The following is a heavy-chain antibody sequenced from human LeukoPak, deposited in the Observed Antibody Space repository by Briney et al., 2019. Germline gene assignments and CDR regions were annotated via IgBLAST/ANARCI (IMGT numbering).Heavy chain of an antibody. J-gene: IGHJ6*03. V-gene: IGHV2-70*11. CDR3: AGMVIAASNFYYIYYMVV. CDR2: SFWDEYK. Sequence: GTALVKLTETLTLTCIFSGFALRPGRGCGGWIRQPPGEALEWLARSFWDEYKYYRTRLKTRLTSSKDSSKQQVILSMTNMDPVNTASYYCAGMVIAASNFYYIYYMVVWGKGNPVTVSS. CDR1: GFALRPGRGC. D-gene: IGHD6-13*01.